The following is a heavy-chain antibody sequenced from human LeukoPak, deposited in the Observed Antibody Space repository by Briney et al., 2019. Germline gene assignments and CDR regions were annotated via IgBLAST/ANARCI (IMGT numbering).Heavy chain of an antibody. D-gene: IGHD3-22*01. Sequence: SETLSLTCTVSSGSVSSGNYYWSWIRQPPGKGLEWIGYVYYSGSTNYNPSLKSRVTISVDPSKNQFSLKLSSVTAADTAVYYCARNGDYYEKSGYYYLFDFWGQGTLVTVSS. CDR2: VYYSGST. CDR1: SGSVSSGNYY. J-gene: IGHJ4*02. CDR3: ARNGDYYEKSGYYYLFDF. V-gene: IGHV4-61*01.